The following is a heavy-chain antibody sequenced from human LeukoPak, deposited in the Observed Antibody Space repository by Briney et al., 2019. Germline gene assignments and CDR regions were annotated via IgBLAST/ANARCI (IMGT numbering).Heavy chain of an antibody. V-gene: IGHV6-1*01. CDR3: ARHHQSSHWKYYFDC. CDR1: GDSVSSNSAA. J-gene: IGHJ4*01. D-gene: IGHD1-1*01. CDR2: SYYRSKWYN. Sequence: SQTLSLTCAISGDSVSSNSAAWNWIRQSPSRGLEWLGRSYYRSKWYNDYAVSVKSRITINPDASKNQFSLQLNSVTPEDTAVYYCARHHQSSHWKYYFDCWGQGTLVTVSS.